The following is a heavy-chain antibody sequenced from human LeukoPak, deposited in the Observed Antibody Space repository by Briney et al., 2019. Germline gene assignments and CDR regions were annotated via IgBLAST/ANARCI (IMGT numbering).Heavy chain of an antibody. V-gene: IGHV4-39*01. J-gene: IGHJ4*02. CDR3: AKRGYSYETYYFDY. CDR2: IHYSGST. Sequence: SETLSLTCTVSGGSISSSSYYWGWIRQPPGKGLEWIGSIHYSGSTYFNPSLKSRVTIFVDTSKNQFSLRLSSVTAADTAVYYCAKRGYSYETYYFDYWGQGALVTVSS. D-gene: IGHD5-18*01. CDR1: GGSISSSSYY.